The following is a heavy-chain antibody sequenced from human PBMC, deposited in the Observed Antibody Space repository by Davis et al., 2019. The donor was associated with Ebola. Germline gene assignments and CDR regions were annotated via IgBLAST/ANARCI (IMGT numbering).Heavy chain of an antibody. CDR2: INHSGST. D-gene: IGHD6-19*01. CDR3: ARAIGAVAAAFDP. CDR1: GGSISSGGYY. V-gene: IGHV4-34*01. Sequence: SETLSLTCAVSGGSISSGGYYWSWIRQPPGKGLEWIGEINHSGSTNYNPSLKSRVTISVDTSKNQFSLKLISVTAADTAVYYCARAIGAVAAAFDPWGQGTLVTVSS. J-gene: IGHJ5*02.